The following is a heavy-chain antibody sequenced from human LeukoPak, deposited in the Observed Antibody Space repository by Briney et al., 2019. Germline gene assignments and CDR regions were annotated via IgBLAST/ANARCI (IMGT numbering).Heavy chain of an antibody. CDR2: ISPTSGDT. J-gene: IGHJ4*02. V-gene: IGHV1-2*02. Sequence: ASVKVSCKASGYTFTNYYVHWVRQAPGQGLEWMGWISPTSGDTRNAQRFQGRVTMTRDTSISTAYMELSRLRSDDTAVYYCVRDALNWNYDYWGQGTLVAVSS. D-gene: IGHD1-7*01. CDR1: GYTFTNYY. CDR3: VRDALNWNYDY.